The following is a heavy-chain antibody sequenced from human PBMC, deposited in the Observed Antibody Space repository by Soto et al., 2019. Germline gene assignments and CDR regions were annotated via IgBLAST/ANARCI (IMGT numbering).Heavy chain of an antibody. D-gene: IGHD6-19*01. V-gene: IGHV4-59*01. CDR3: ARSVAVPGAHIDY. CDR2: VYYTGST. CDR1: GGSISGSY. Sequence: PSETLSLTCSVSGGSISGSYWSWIRQSPGKGLEWLGYVYYTGSTNYSPSLRSRVSISVDTSKNEFSLRLSSVTAADTAVYFCARSVAVPGAHIDYWGQGTQVPVSS. J-gene: IGHJ4*02.